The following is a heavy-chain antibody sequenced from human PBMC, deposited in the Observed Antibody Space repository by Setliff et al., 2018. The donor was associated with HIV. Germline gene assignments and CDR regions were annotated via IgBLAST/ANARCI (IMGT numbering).Heavy chain of an antibody. CDR2: MQHSGRT. V-gene: IGHV4-34*01. J-gene: IGHJ6*03. CDR1: GGSFSDYC. Sequence: SETLSLTCAVYGGSFSDYCWSWIRQPPGKGLEWIGEMQHSGRTNYNPSLRSRVTTSVDTSKSQFSLKLSSVTAADTAVYYCARVSCSSWYSIPLYYYYSMDVWGKGTTVTVSS. D-gene: IGHD6-13*01. CDR3: ARVSCSSWYSIPLYYYYSMDV.